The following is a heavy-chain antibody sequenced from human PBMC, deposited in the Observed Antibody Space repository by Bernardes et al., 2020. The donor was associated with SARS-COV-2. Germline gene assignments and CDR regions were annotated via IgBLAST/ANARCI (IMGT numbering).Heavy chain of an antibody. CDR3: AKNDYYGSASYYGIDY. Sequence: GSLRLSGAASGFTFSTSGMSWVRQAPGKGLEWVSSISDSGVFTYYADSVKGRFTISRDNSKNTLFLEMNSLRAEDTAVYYCAKNDYYGSASYYGIDYWGQGTLVTVSS. CDR2: ISDSGVFT. V-gene: IGHV3-23*01. J-gene: IGHJ4*02. D-gene: IGHD3-10*01. CDR1: GFTFSTSG.